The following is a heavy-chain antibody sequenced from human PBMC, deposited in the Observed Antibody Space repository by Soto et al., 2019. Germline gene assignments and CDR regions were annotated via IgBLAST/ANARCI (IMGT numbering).Heavy chain of an antibody. V-gene: IGHV1-18*01. CDR2: ISAYNGNT. CDR3: ARDRYYYDSSGYYSDEFDY. Sequence: ASVKVSCKASGYTFTSYGISWVRQAPGQGLEWMGWISAYNGNTNYAQKLQGRVTMTTDTSTSTAYMELRSLRSDDTAVYYCARDRYYYDSSGYYSDEFDYWGQGTLVTVSS. J-gene: IGHJ4*02. CDR1: GYTFTSYG. D-gene: IGHD3-22*01.